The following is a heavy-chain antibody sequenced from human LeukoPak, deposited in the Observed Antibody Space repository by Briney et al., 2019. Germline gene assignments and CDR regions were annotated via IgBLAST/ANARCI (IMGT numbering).Heavy chain of an antibody. Sequence: GGSLRLSCAASGFTFSSHAMSWVRQAPGKGLEWVSYISSSGSTIYYADSVKGRFTISRDNAKNSLYLQMNSLRAEDTAVYYCARDLYGDYSRKYYYGMDVWGQGTTVTVSS. D-gene: IGHD4-17*01. V-gene: IGHV3-48*03. CDR2: ISSSGSTI. CDR3: ARDLYGDYSRKYYYGMDV. J-gene: IGHJ6*02. CDR1: GFTFSSHA.